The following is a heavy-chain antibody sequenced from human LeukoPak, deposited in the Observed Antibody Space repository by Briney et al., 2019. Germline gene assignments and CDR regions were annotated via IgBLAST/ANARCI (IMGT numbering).Heavy chain of an antibody. CDR3: AKGYCSGGSCYRSLDY. V-gene: IGHV3-48*03. Sequence: GGSLRLSCAASGFTFSSYEMNWVRQAPGKGLEWVSYISSSGSTIYYADSVKGRFTISRDNAKNSPYLQMNSLRAEDTAVYYCAKGYCSGGSCYRSLDYWGQGTLVTVSS. J-gene: IGHJ4*02. D-gene: IGHD2-15*01. CDR2: ISSSGSTI. CDR1: GFTFSSYE.